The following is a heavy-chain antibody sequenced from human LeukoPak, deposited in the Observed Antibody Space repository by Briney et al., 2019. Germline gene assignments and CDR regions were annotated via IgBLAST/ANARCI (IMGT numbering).Heavy chain of an antibody. CDR2: MHTSGST. Sequence: PSETLSLTCTVSGGSISSGDYYWSWIRQPAGKGLEWIGRMHTSGSTNYNPSLKSRVTISVDASKNQFSLKLTSVTAADTAVYYCARGPGSGWFGWFDPWGQGTLVTVS. D-gene: IGHD6-19*01. J-gene: IGHJ5*02. V-gene: IGHV4-61*02. CDR3: ARGPGSGWFGWFDP. CDR1: GGSISSGDYY.